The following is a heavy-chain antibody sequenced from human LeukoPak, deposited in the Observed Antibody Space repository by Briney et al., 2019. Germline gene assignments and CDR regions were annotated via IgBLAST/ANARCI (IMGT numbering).Heavy chain of an antibody. Sequence: TSETLSLTCTVSGGSISSSTYYLGWIRQPPGRGLEWIGTMYYSGGTRYNPSLKGRATIFVDTSKNQLCLKLTSVTAADTAVYYCARHQADSSGHSSHYYYGMDLWGQGTTVTVS. CDR2: MYYSGGT. V-gene: IGHV4-39*01. J-gene: IGHJ6*02. CDR3: ARHQADSSGHSSHYYYGMDL. D-gene: IGHD3-22*01. CDR1: GGSISSSTYY.